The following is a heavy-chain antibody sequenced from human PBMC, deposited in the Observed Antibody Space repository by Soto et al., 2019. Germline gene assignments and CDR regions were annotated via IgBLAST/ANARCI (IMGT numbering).Heavy chain of an antibody. CDR3: ARQGIAARKYQYSNLDF. J-gene: IGHJ6*02. D-gene: IGHD6-6*01. CDR1: GFSFNDHA. Sequence: GGSRRLSCPASGFSFNDHAIHWVRQAPGRGLEWVALISYDGSNKYFADPVKGRFTISRDNSRNTLSLHMNSLRSEDTAVYYCARQGIAARKYQYSNLDFWGQGTPVT. V-gene: IGHV3-30-3*01. CDR2: ISYDGSNK.